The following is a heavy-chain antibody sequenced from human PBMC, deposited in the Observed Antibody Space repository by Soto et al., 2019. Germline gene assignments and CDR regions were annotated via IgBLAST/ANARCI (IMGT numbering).Heavy chain of an antibody. CDR1: GFXXXXXW. V-gene: IGHV3-15*01. J-gene: IGHJ4*02. CDR2: IKSKTDGGTT. CDR3: TTSTGDY. Sequence: EVQLVESGGGLVKPGGSLXXSCAXSGFXXXXXWMSXVXQAPGKGLEWVGRIKSKTDGGTTDYAAPVKGRFTISRDDSKNTLYLQMNSLKTEDTAVYYCTTSTGDYWGQGTLVTVSS.